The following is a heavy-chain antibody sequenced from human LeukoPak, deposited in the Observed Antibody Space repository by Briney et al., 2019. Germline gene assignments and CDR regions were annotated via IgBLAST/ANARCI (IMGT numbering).Heavy chain of an antibody. CDR2: IWFDGSNK. D-gene: IGHD4-11*01. Sequence: GGSLILSCAASGFTFSSYGLHWFRQAPGKGLEWVAVIWFDGSNKFYADSVKGRFTISRDNSKNTLYLQMNSLRAEDTAIYYCARDHQYTYTNYGDYWGQGTLVTVSS. CDR1: GFTFSSYG. J-gene: IGHJ4*02. CDR3: ARDHQYTYTNYGDY. V-gene: IGHV3-33*01.